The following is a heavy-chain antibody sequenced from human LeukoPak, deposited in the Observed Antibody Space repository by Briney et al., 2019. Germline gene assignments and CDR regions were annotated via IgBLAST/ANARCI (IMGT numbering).Heavy chain of an antibody. J-gene: IGHJ4*02. CDR1: GFTFSSYG. Sequence: PGGSLRLSCAASGFTFSSYGMHWVRQAPGKGLEWVAFIRYDGSNKYYADSVKGRFTISRDNSKNTLYLQMNSLRAEDTAVYYCAKGRYSYGTLLSHWGQGTLVTVSS. CDR3: AKGRYSYGTLLSH. D-gene: IGHD5-18*01. V-gene: IGHV3-30*02. CDR2: IRYDGSNK.